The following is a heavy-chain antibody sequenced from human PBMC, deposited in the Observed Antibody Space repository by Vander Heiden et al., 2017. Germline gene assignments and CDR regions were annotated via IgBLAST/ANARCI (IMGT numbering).Heavy chain of an antibody. CDR2: ISGRGGST. J-gene: IGHJ3*02. CDR1: GFTFSNYA. V-gene: IGHV3-23*01. D-gene: IGHD3-22*01. CDR3: AKEKANGYYRDAFDM. Sequence: EVQLLESGGDLVQPGGSLGLSCAASGFTFSNYAMNWVRQAPGKGLEWVSGISGRGGSTYYADFVRGRFTISRDNSQNTLYLQMNSLRADDTAKYYCAKEKANGYYRDAFDMWGQGTMVTVSA.